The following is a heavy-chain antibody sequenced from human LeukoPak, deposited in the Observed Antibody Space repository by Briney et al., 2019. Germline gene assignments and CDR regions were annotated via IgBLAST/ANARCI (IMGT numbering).Heavy chain of an antibody. CDR3: ARAEGGDGYNYDY. CDR1: GFTFSSYG. J-gene: IGHJ4*02. D-gene: IGHD5-24*01. V-gene: IGHV3-33*01. Sequence: GGSLRLSCAASGFTFSSYGMHWVRQAPGKGLEWVAVIWCDGSNKYYADSVKGRFTISRDNSKNTLYLQMNSLRAEDTAVYYCARAEGGDGYNYDYWGQGTLVTVSS. CDR2: IWCDGSNK.